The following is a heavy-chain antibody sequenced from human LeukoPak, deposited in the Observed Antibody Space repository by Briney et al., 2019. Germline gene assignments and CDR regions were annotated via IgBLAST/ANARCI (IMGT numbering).Heavy chain of an antibody. Sequence: ASVKVSCKASGYTFTGYYMHWVRQAPGQGLEWMGWINPNSGGTNYAQKFQGRVTMTRDTSISTAYMELSRLRSDDTAVYYCARDMGDIVIVPAALRGYYYYYYMDVWGKGTTVTISS. V-gene: IGHV1-2*02. CDR3: ARDMGDIVIVPAALRGYYYYYYMDV. CDR2: INPNSGGT. CDR1: GYTFTGYY. J-gene: IGHJ6*03. D-gene: IGHD2-2*01.